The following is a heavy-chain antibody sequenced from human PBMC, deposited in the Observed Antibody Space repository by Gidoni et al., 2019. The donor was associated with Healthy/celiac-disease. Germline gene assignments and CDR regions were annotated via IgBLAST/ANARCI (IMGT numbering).Heavy chain of an antibody. CDR1: GFTFDDYA. CDR3: AKDTRGAVAGSLGDY. J-gene: IGHJ4*02. D-gene: IGHD6-19*01. Sequence: EVQLVESGGGLVQPGRSLRLSCAASGFTFDDYAMHWVRQAPGKGLEWVSGISWNSGSIGYADSVKGRFTISRDNAKNSLYLQMNSLRAEDTALYYCAKDTRGAVAGSLGDYWGQGTLVTVS. V-gene: IGHV3-9*01. CDR2: ISWNSGSI.